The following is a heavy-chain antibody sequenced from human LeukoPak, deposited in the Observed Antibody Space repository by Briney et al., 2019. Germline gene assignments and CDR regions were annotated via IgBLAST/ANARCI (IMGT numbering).Heavy chain of an antibody. CDR1: GDSITSANYF. V-gene: IGHV4-30-4*01. D-gene: IGHD2-2*01. CDR2: MPYNGGA. CDR3: AREVNVPAGSDGFDI. Sequence: SETLSLTCTVSGDSITSANYFWSWIRQPPREDLEWIGYMPYNGGASYNPSLRGRATISLDTSKNEFSLRLSSVTAPDTAIYYCAREVNVPAGSDGFDIWGQGTMVTVSP. J-gene: IGHJ3*02.